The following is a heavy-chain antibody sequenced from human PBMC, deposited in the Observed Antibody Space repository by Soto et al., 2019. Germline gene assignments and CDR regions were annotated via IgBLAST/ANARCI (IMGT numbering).Heavy chain of an antibody. D-gene: IGHD2-2*03. Sequence: PSETLSLTCNVTGDSIKTHYWSWIRQPPGKGLEWIGYIYYSGSTLSNPSLKRRVTISVDTSKNQFSLRLNSLTAADTAVYYCASGWMAAFDTWGQGTLGTVS. CDR3: ASGWMAAFDT. J-gene: IGHJ5*02. CDR1: GDSIKTHY. CDR2: IYYSGST. V-gene: IGHV4-59*11.